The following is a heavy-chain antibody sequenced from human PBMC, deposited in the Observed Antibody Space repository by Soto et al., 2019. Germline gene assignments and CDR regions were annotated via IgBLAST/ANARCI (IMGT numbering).Heavy chain of an antibody. Sequence: VQLLESGGGFVQPGGSLKLSCVASGFSFGNSPMSWVRQAPGRGLEWVSAITEAVGGIYYATSVKGRFVVSRDNSKKTLFLEMNSLRAEDTAVYYCARDHGGQSGNFIFDNWGQGTPVTVSS. V-gene: IGHV3-23*01. CDR2: ITEAVGGI. D-gene: IGHD3-16*01. J-gene: IGHJ4*02. CDR1: GFSFGNSP. CDR3: ARDHGGQSGNFIFDN.